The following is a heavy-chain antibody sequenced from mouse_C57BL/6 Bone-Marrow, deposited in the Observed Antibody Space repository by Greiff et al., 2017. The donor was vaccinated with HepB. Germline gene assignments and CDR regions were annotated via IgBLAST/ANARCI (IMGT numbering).Heavy chain of an antibody. Sequence: EVQLVESGGGLVQPKGSLKLSCAASGFSFNTYAMNWVRQAPGKGLEWVARIRSKSNNYATYYADSVKDRFTISRDDSESMLYLQMNNLKTEDTAMYYCVRPTVVAPDWYFDVWGTGTTVTVSS. CDR1: GFSFNTYA. J-gene: IGHJ1*03. CDR2: IRSKSNNYAT. V-gene: IGHV10-1*01. D-gene: IGHD1-1*01. CDR3: VRPTVVAPDWYFDV.